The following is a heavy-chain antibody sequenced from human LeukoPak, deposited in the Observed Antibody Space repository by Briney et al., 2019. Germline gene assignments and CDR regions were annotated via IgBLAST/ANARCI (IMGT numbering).Heavy chain of an antibody. D-gene: IGHD4-17*01. J-gene: IGHJ5*02. CDR2: IYYNGVT. V-gene: IGHV4-59*08. CDR3: ARHESYGDANWFDP. CDR1: GGSITGYY. Sequence: SETLSLTCTVSGGSITGYYCSWIRQSPGKGLEWIGYIYYNGVTNYNPSLRSRVTISVDKSKNQFSLKLSSVTAADTAVYYCARHESYGDANWFDPWGQGTLVTVSS.